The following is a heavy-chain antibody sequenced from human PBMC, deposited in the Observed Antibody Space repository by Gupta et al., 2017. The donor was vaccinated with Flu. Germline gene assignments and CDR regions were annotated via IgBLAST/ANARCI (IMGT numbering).Heavy chain of an antibody. D-gene: IGHD4-17*01. CDR3: ARDNDYGDLFDY. J-gene: IGHJ4*02. Sequence: EVQLVESGGGLVKPGGSLRLSCAASGFTLRSYSMNWVRQAPGKGLEWVSSISSSSSYIYYADSVKGRFTISRDNAKNSLYLQMNSLRAEDTAVYYCARDNDYGDLFDYWGQGTLVTVSS. CDR1: GFTLRSYS. CDR2: ISSSSSYI. V-gene: IGHV3-21*01.